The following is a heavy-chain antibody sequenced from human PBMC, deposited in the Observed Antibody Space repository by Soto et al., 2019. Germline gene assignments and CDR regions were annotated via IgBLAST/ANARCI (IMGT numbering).Heavy chain of an antibody. CDR3: TRDVGFCSGTSCYAVAGWFDP. CDR2: INPSGGST. J-gene: IGHJ5*02. V-gene: IGHV1-46*03. CDR1: GYTFTSYY. Sequence: QVQLVQSAAEVKKPGASVKVSCRASGYTFTSYYMHWVRQAPGQGLEWMGIINPSGGSTSYAQKFQGRVTLTRDTSTSTVYMALSSLRSEDTAVYYCTRDVGFCSGTSCYAVAGWFDPWGQGTLVTVSS. D-gene: IGHD2-2*01.